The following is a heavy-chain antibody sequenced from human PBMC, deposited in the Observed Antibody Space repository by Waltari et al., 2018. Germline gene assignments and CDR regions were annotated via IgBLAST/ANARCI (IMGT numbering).Heavy chain of an antibody. V-gene: IGHV1-69*05. J-gene: IGHJ4*02. CDR1: GGTFSSYA. D-gene: IGHD5-12*01. CDR2: IIPIFGTA. Sequence: QVQLVQSGAEVKKPGSSVKVSCKASGGTFSSYAISWVRQAPGQGLEWMGGIIPIFGTANYAQKFQGRVTITTDESTSTAYMELSSLRSDDTAVYYCAVSWLRSPFDYWGQGTLVTVSS. CDR3: AVSWLRSPFDY.